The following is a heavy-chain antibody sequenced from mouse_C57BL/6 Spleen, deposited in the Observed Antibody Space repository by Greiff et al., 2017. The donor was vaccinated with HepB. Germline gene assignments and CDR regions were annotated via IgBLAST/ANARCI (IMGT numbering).Heavy chain of an antibody. Sequence: ESGPGLVKPSQSLSLTCSVTGSSITSGYYWNWIRQFPGNKLEWMGYISYDGSNNYNPSLKNRISITRDTSKNQFFLKLNSVTTEDTATYYCAYYYGSSYDYWYFDVWGTGTTVTVSS. CDR3: AYYYGSSYDYWYFDV. J-gene: IGHJ1*03. D-gene: IGHD1-1*01. V-gene: IGHV3-6*01. CDR1: GSSITSGYY. CDR2: ISYDGSN.